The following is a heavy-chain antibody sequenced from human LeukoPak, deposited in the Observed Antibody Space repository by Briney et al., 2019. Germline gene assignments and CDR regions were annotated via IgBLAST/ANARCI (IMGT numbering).Heavy chain of an antibody. Sequence: SETLSLTCAVYGGSLEGYYWSWIRQPPGKDREGMGEISHSGNPNYNPSLGSRVTISIDTSKRQFSLKMTSLTTADTGVYYCARARSASWFGEPLNWFDPWGQGTQVTVSS. J-gene: IGHJ5*02. CDR3: ARARSASWFGEPLNWFDP. D-gene: IGHD3-10*01. CDR1: GGSLEGYY. CDR2: ISHSGNP. V-gene: IGHV4-34*01.